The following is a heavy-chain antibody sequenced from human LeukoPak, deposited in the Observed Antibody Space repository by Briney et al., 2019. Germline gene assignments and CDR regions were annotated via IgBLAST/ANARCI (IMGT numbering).Heavy chain of an antibody. J-gene: IGHJ6*02. V-gene: IGHV3-23*01. CDR2: ISGSGGNT. CDR3: AKERITGQYFYYNGMDV. D-gene: IGHD3-10*01. Sequence: GGSLRLSCAASGFIFSNYWMSWVRQAPGKGLEWVSAISGSGGNTYYTDSVKGRFTISRDNSKNTLCLQMNGLRAEDTALYYCAKERITGQYFYYNGMDVWGQGTTVTVSS. CDR1: GFIFSNYW.